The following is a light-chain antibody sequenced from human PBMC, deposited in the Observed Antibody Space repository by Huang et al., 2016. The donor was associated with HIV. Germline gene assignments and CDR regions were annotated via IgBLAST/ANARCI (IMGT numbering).Light chain of an antibody. Sequence: DIVLTQSPATLSLFPGARATVPCRASQSVSTFLPWYQHKPGQAPRLLNFEASNRACGFPARFSGTLSGTDFPLTISFLEPSDVAVYYHQQHSYCAITFGRGTRLEI. CDR2: EAS. V-gene: IGKV3-11*01. CDR3: QQHSYCAIT. J-gene: IGKJ5*01. CDR1: QSVSTF.